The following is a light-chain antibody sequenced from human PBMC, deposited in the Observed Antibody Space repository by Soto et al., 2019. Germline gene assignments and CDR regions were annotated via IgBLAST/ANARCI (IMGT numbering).Light chain of an antibody. CDR3: QQRFNWPRFT. Sequence: EIVLPQSPDTLSLSPGERATLSCRASQSVSSYLAWYKQKPGQAPMLLIYEASNRATGIPARFSGGGAGTDFTLTISSLEPEDFAVYYCQQRFNWPRFTFSQGTKLEIK. CDR2: EAS. V-gene: IGKV3-11*01. CDR1: QSVSSY. J-gene: IGKJ2*01.